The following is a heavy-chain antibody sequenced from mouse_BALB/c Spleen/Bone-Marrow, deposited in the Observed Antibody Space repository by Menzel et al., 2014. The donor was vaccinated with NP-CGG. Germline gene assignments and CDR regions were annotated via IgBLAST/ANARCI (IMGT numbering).Heavy chain of an antibody. Sequence: EVQLQQSGAELVKPGASVKLSCTASGFNIKDTYMHWVKQRPEQGLEWIGRIDPANGNTKYDPKFQGKATITADTSSNTAYLQLSGLTSEDTAVYYCARNGNYGAWFAYWGQGTLVTVSA. V-gene: IGHV14-3*02. D-gene: IGHD2-1*01. J-gene: IGHJ3*01. CDR1: GFNIKDTY. CDR3: ARNGNYGAWFAY. CDR2: IDPANGNT.